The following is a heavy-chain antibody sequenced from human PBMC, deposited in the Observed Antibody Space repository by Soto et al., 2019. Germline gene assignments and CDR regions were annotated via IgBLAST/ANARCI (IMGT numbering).Heavy chain of an antibody. Sequence: EVQLLESGGGVVQPGGSLRLSCAASGFTFSNYAMSWLRQPPGKVLEWVAAISGSGDRTYYADSVKGRFTISRDNSKNTLYLQMNSLRDEDSAVYYCVKERSGHSYADSWGQGTLVTVSS. V-gene: IGHV3-23*01. CDR1: GFTFSNYA. CDR3: VKERSGHSYADS. CDR2: ISGSGDRT. D-gene: IGHD5-18*01. J-gene: IGHJ4*02.